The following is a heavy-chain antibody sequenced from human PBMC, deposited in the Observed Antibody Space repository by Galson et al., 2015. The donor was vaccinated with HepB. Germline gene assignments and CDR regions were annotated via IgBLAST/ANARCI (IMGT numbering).Heavy chain of an antibody. V-gene: IGHV1-2*04. D-gene: IGHD6-6*01. J-gene: IGHJ6*02. CDR3: ARGGYSTSSYLYYYGIDF. Sequence: SVRVSCKASGYTFTGHYVHWVRQAPGQGLEWMGWINTNSGCTNYAQKFQGWVTMTRDKSISTVYMELSRLRPDDTAVYYCARGGYSTSSYLYYYGIDFWGQGTTVTVPS. CDR2: INTNSGCT. CDR1: GYTFTGHY.